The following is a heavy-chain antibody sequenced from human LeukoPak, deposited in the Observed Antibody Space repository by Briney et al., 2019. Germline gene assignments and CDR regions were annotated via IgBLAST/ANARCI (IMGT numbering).Heavy chain of an antibody. V-gene: IGHV3-74*01. D-gene: IGHD6-6*01. Sequence: PGGSLRLSCAASGFTFSNHWMHWVRQAPGKGLMWVSRINRDGSRTDYADSVKGRFTVSRDNAKNTLYLQVNNLRAEDTAVYYCARGPNSNWSGLDFWGQGTLLTVSS. J-gene: IGHJ4*02. CDR1: GFTFSNHW. CDR3: ARGPNSNWSGLDF. CDR2: INRDGSRT.